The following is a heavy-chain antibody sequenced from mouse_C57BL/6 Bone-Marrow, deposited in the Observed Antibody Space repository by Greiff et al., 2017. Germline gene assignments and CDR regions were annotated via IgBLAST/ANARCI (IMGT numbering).Heavy chain of an antibody. V-gene: IGHV1-63*01. CDR1: GYTFTNSW. J-gene: IGHJ1*03. CDR2: IYPGGGYT. CDR3: ARVLEWYFDV. Sequence: QVQLKESGAELVRPGTSVKMSCKASGYTFTNSWIGWAQQRPGHGLEWIGDIYPGGGYTNYNEKFKGKATLTADKSSSTAYMQLSSLTSEDSAIFYCARVLEWYFDVWGTGTTVTVSS.